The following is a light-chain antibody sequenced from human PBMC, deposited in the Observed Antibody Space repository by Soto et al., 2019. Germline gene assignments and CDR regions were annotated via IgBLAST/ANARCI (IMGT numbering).Light chain of an antibody. J-gene: IGKJ2*01. CDR2: LGS. CDR1: QSLLHSNVNNY. CDR3: MQALQTPYT. Sequence: DIVMTQSPLSLPVTPGDPASISCRSSQSLLHSNVNNYLDWYLQKPGQSPHLLIYLGSNRASGVPERFSGSGSGTDFTLNISRVEAEDGGVYYCMQALQTPYTFGQGTKLEIK. V-gene: IGKV2-28*01.